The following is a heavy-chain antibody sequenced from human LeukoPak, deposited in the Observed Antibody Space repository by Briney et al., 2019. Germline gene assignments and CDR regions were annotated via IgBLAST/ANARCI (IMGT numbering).Heavy chain of an antibody. CDR3: ARRFKRITIYSREGGFDY. Sequence: SETLSLTCAVSGGSNSSSNWWSWVRQPPGKGLEWIGEINHSGSTNYNPSLKSRVTISVDTSKNQFSLKLSSVTAADTAVYYCARRFKRITIYSREGGFDYWGQGTPVTVSS. CDR1: GGSNSSSNW. J-gene: IGHJ4*02. V-gene: IGHV4-4*02. CDR2: INHSGST. D-gene: IGHD3-9*01.